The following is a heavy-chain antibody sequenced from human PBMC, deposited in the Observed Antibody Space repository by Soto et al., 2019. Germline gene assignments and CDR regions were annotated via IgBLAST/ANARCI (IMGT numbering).Heavy chain of an antibody. CDR1: GFTFSSYG. D-gene: IGHD2-2*01. V-gene: IGHV3-30*18. J-gene: IGHJ4*02. CDR2: ISYDGSNK. CDR3: AKVHPPIVVVPAALDY. Sequence: VQLVESGGGVVQPGRSLRLSCAASGFTFSSYGMHWVRQAPGKGLEWVAVISYDGSNKYYADSVKGRFTISRDNSQNTLYLQMNSLRAEDTAVYYCAKVHPPIVVVPAALDYWGQGTLVTVSS.